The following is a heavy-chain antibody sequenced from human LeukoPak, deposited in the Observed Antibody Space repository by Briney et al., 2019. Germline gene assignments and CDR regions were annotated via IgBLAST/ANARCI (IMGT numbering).Heavy chain of an antibody. D-gene: IGHD6-13*01. CDR3: ARDHYSSSSQGFDP. CDR2: ISSGSSYI. Sequence: GGSLRLSCAASGFTFSSYSMNWVRQAPGKGLEWVSSISSGSSYIYYADSVKGRFTISRDNAKNSLYLQMNSLRAEDTAVYYCARDHYSSSSQGFDPWGQGTLVTVSS. J-gene: IGHJ5*02. V-gene: IGHV3-21*01. CDR1: GFTFSSYS.